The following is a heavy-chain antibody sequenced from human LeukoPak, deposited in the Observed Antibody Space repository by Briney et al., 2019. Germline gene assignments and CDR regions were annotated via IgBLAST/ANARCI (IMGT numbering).Heavy chain of an antibody. CDR2: ISGSGGST. D-gene: IGHD6-19*01. Sequence: GGSLRLSCAASGLTFSSYAMSWVRQAPGKGLEWVSAISGSGGSTYYADSVKGRFTISRDNSKNTLYLQMNSLRAEDTAVYYCAKGKQWPGGYFDYWGQGTLVTVSS. V-gene: IGHV3-23*01. CDR1: GLTFSSYA. CDR3: AKGKQWPGGYFDY. J-gene: IGHJ4*02.